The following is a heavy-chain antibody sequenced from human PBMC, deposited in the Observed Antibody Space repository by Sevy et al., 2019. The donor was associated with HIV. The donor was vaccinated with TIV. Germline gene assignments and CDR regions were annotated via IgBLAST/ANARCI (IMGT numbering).Heavy chain of an antibody. Sequence: GGSLRLSCAASGFTFSNYWMNWVRQAPGKGLECVANINQDGSEKYYLDSVKGRFIVSRDNAKNSLYLQMNSLRAEDSAVHYCTREQIIRSKPDHLASGGQGTRFTSP. CDR3: TREQIIRSKPDHLAS. J-gene: IGHJ4*02. CDR2: INQDGSEK. V-gene: IGHV3-7*01. CDR1: GFTFSNYW.